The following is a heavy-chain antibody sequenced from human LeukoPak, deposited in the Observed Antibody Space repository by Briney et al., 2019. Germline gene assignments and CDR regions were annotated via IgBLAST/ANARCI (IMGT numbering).Heavy chain of an antibody. Sequence: SETLSLTCTVSGGSISSSSYYWGWIRQPPGKGLEWIGSIYYSGSTYYNPSLKSRVTISVDTSKNQFSLKLSSVTAADTAVYYCARSRLAAAGYFDYWGQGTLVTVSS. V-gene: IGHV4-39*01. CDR1: GGSISSSSYY. J-gene: IGHJ4*02. CDR3: ARSRLAAAGYFDY. D-gene: IGHD6-13*01. CDR2: IYYSGST.